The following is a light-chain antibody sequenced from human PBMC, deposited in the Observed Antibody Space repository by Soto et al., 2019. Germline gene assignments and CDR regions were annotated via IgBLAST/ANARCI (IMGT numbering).Light chain of an antibody. V-gene: IGLV2-11*01. J-gene: IGLJ1*01. CDR3: CSYAGSCASYV. CDR2: DVS. Sequence: QSALTQPRSVSGSPGQSVTISCTGTSSDVGDYNYVSWYQQHPGKAPKVMIYDVSKRPSGVPDRFSGSKSGNTASLTISGLQAEDEADYYCCSYAGSCASYVFGTGTKLTVL. CDR1: SSDVGDYNY.